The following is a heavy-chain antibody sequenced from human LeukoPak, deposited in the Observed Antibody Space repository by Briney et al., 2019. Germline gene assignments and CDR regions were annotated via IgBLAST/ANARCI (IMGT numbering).Heavy chain of an antibody. CDR3: ARGGYYGSGRYYSLDY. CDR1: GGSIRTVY. CDR2: SYFSGTT. J-gene: IGHJ4*02. V-gene: IGHV4-59*01. Sequence: PSETLSLTCTVSGGSIRTVYWSWIRQPPGKGLEWIGYSYFSGTTSSSPSLKSRVTISVDTSRNQFSLKLYSVTAADTAVYHCARGGYYGSGRYYSLDYWGQGTLVTVSS. D-gene: IGHD3-10*01.